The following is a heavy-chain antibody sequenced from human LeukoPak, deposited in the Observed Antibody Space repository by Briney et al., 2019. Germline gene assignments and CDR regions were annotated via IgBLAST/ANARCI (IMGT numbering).Heavy chain of an antibody. J-gene: IGHJ4*02. CDR1: GYTFTSHG. D-gene: IGHD2-15*01. CDR3: ARDRGSYCSGGSCYAPHIDY. Sequence: ASVKVSCKASGYTFTSHGLSWVRQAPGQGLEWMGRISAYNGDTKYAQKIQDRVTMTTDTTTITAYMELMSLRSDDTAVYYCARDRGSYCSGGSCYAPHIDYWGQASMVTVSS. V-gene: IGHV1-18*01. CDR2: ISAYNGDT.